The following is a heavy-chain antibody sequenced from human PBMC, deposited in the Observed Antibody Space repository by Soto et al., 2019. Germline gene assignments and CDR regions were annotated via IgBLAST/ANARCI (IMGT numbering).Heavy chain of an antibody. CDR2: FDPEDGET. V-gene: IGHV1-24*01. J-gene: IGHJ4*02. Sequence: ASVKVSCKVSGYTLTELSMHWVRQAPGKGLEWMGGFDPEDGETIYAQKFQGRVTMTEDTSTDTAYMELSSRRSEDTAVYYCATQHEQWLVFDYWGPGTLVTVSS. CDR3: ATQHEQWLVFDY. D-gene: IGHD6-19*01. CDR1: GYTLTELS.